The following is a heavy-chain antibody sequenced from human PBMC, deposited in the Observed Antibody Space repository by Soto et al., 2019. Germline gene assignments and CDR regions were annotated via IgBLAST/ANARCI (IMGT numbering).Heavy chain of an antibody. CDR2: INTGNGHT. V-gene: IGHV1-3*04. D-gene: IGHD3-3*01. CDR1: GYPFTGYG. J-gene: IGHJ5*02. CDR3: ASRGYDFCSGLDH. Sequence: SVXGSCEASGYPFTGYGIHWVRQAPGQRLEWMGWINTGNGHTKYSQKFQGRVTITRDTSARTAYMELNSLRSEDTAVYYCASRGYDFCSGLDHWGQGTLVTVSS.